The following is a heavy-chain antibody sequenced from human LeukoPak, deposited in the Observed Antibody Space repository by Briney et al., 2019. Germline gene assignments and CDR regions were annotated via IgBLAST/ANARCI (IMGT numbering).Heavy chain of an antibody. CDR3: ARHPRTKRGTTMVRGPGPQPPAYYYYYMDV. D-gene: IGHD3-10*01. Sequence: SETLSLTCTVSDSSISSLSYWGYIRQPPGKGLEWIGSIYDSGSTYFNPSLKSRVTISVDTSKNQFSLKLSSVTAADTAVYYCARHPRTKRGTTMVRGPGPQPPAYYYYYMDVWGKGTTVTVSS. CDR2: IYDSGST. CDR1: DSSISSLSY. V-gene: IGHV4-38-2*02. J-gene: IGHJ6*03.